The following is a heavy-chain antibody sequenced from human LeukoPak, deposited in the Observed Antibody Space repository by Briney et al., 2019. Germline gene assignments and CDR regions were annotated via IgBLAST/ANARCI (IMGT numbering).Heavy chain of an antibody. CDR2: IYTSGST. CDR1: DDSIRSYD. D-gene: IGHD3-10*01. CDR3: ARVAGRGKWIGELLYNHQWFDP. J-gene: IGHJ5*02. V-gene: IGHV4-4*07. Sequence: SETLSLTCSVSDDSIRSYDWSWIRQPAGKGLEWIGRIYTSGSTNYNPSLKSRVTMSLDTSKNQFSLKLSSVTAADTAVYYCARVAGRGKWIGELLYNHQWFDPWGQGILVTVSS.